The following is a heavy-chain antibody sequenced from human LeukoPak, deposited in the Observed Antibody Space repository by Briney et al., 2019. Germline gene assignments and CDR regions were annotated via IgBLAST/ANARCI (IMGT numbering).Heavy chain of an antibody. CDR3: ARDGYYDSSGYEGDY. CDR2: IYSGGST. V-gene: IGHV3-53*01. J-gene: IGHJ4*02. D-gene: IGHD3-22*01. Sequence: PGGSLRLSCAASGFTVSSNYMSWVRQAPGKGLGWVSVIYSGGSTYYADSVKGRFTISRDNSKNTLYLQMNSLRAEDTAVYYCARDGYYDSSGYEGDYWGQGTLVTVSS. CDR1: GFTVSSNY.